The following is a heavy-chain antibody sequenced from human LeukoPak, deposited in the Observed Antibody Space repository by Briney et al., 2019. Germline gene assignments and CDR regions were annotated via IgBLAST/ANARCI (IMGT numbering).Heavy chain of an antibody. D-gene: IGHD5-18*01. CDR2: IYGGGDT. J-gene: IGHJ3*02. V-gene: IGHV3-53*01. CDR1: GFTVSSNY. Sequence: GGSLTLSCAASGFTVSSNYMSWVRQAPGKGLEWVSLIYGGGDTYYADSVKGRFIISRDNSKNALYLQMNSLRAEDTAVYYCAGDTAMVLAFDIWGQGTMVTVSS. CDR3: AGDTAMVLAFDI.